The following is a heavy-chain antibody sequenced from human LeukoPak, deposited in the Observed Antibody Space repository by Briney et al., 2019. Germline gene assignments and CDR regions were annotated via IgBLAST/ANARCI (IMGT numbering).Heavy chain of an antibody. Sequence: GGSLRLSCAASGFTFSSYSMNWVRQAPGKGLEWVSSISSSSSYIYYADSVKGRFTISRDNAKNSLYLQMNSLRAEDTAVYYCAGDPHYDFWSGDYADGYYMDVWGKGTTVTVSS. D-gene: IGHD3-3*01. V-gene: IGHV3-21*01. CDR3: AGDPHYDFWSGDYADGYYMDV. J-gene: IGHJ6*03. CDR1: GFTFSSYS. CDR2: ISSSSSYI.